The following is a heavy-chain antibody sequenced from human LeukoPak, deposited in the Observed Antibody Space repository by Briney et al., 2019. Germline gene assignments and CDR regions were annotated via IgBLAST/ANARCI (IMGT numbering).Heavy chain of an antibody. D-gene: IGHD6-13*01. CDR3: ARARGSSWYDAFDT. Sequence: PSETLSLTCTVSGYSISSGYYWGWIRQPPGKGLEWMGSIYHSGSTYYNPSLKSRVTISVDTSKNQFSLKLGSVTAADTAVYYCARARGSSWYDAFDTWGQGTMVTVFS. CDR1: GYSISSGYY. J-gene: IGHJ3*02. CDR2: IYHSGST. V-gene: IGHV4-38-2*02.